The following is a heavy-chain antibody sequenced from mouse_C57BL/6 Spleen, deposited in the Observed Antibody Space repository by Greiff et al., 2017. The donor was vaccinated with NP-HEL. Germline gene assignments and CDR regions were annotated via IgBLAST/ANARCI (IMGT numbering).Heavy chain of an antibody. J-gene: IGHJ3*01. Sequence: QVQLQQSGAELVMPGASVKLSCKASGYTFTSYWMHWVKQRPGQGLEWIGEIDPSDSYTNYNQKFKGKSTLTVDKSSSTAYMQLSSLTSEDSAVYYCARFLYDGYYPWFAYWGQGTLVTVSA. V-gene: IGHV1-69*01. CDR2: IDPSDSYT. CDR3: ARFLYDGYYPWFAY. D-gene: IGHD2-3*01. CDR1: GYTFTSYW.